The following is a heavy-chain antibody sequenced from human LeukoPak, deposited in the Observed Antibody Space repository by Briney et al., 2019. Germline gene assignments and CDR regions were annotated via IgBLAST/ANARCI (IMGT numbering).Heavy chain of an antibody. CDR3: ARRRAAATYYLDY. V-gene: IGHV3-23*01. CDR2: ISGSSGGT. D-gene: IGHD2-15*01. Sequence: GGSLRLSFAASGFTFSRNVKRWVRQAPGKGLVWVSAISGSSGGTFYADSVKGRFTISRDNSKNTLYLQTNSLRAEHTAVYDSARRRAAATYYLDYWGQGTLVTVSS. CDR1: GFTFSRNV. J-gene: IGHJ4*02.